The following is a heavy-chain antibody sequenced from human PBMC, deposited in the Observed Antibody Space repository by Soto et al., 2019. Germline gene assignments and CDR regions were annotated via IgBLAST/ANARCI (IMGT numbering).Heavy chain of an antibody. CDR1: GFTFSSYA. CDR3: AKAQSFYGSGSFGVY. J-gene: IGHJ4*02. V-gene: IGHV3-23*01. Sequence: PGGSLRLSCVASGFTFSSYAMSWVRQAPGKGLEWVSAISGSGDSTYYADSVKGRFTISRDNSKNTLYLQMNSLRAEDTAIYYCAKAQSFYGSGSFGVYWGKGTLVTVSS. CDR2: ISGSGDST. D-gene: IGHD3-10*01.